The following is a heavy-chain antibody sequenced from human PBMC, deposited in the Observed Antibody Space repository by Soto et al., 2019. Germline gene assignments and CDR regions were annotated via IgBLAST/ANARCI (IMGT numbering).Heavy chain of an antibody. CDR3: AKGNSYDFWRGYYTAGASGRGG. Sequence: GGSLRLSCAASGFTFSSYAMSWVRQAPGKGLEWVSAISGSGGSTYYADSVKGRFTISRDNSKNTLYLQMNSLRAEDTAVYYCAKGNSYDFWRGYYTAGASGRGGRAQRTTDTGCS. CDR2: ISGSGGST. V-gene: IGHV3-23*01. D-gene: IGHD3-3*01. CDR1: GFTFSSYA. J-gene: IGHJ6*02.